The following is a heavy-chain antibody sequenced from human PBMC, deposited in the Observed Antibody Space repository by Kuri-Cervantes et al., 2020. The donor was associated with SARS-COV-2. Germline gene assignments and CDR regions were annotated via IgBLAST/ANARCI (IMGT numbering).Heavy chain of an antibody. CDR1: GFTFSGHW. V-gene: IGHV3-23*01. CDR3: AKDRPKNSYYYGMDV. CDR2: ISGSGGST. Sequence: GESLKIYCAASGFTFSGHWIHWVRQAPGKGLEWVSAISGSGGSTYYADSVKGRFTISRDNSKNTLYLQMNTLRAEDTAVYYCAKDRPKNSYYYGMDVWGQGTTVTVSS. J-gene: IGHJ6*02.